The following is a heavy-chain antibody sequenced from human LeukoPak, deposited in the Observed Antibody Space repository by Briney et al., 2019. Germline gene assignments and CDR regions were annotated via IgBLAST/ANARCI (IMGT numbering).Heavy chain of an antibody. V-gene: IGHV4-4*07. CDR2: IYTSGST. Sequence: SETLSLTCTVSGGSISSYYWSWIRQPAGKGLEWTGRIYTSGSTNYNPSLKSRVTMSVDTSKNQFSLKLSSVTAADTAVYYCARDSGYSGYGYYFDYWGQGTLVTVSS. CDR3: ARDSGYSGYGYYFDY. D-gene: IGHD5-12*01. J-gene: IGHJ4*02. CDR1: GGSISSYY.